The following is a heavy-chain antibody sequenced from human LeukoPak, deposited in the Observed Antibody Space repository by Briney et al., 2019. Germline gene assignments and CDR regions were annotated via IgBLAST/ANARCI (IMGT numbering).Heavy chain of an antibody. CDR2: INARGDT. Sequence: PSETLSLTCAVSGWSFNDYYWNWIRQPPGKGLEWIGEINARGDTNFNPSLKSRVTISVDTSKSQFSLRLTSMIAADTAVYYCARGQVPAARGNHWSDPWVQGTLVTVSS. CDR1: GWSFNDYY. V-gene: IGHV4-34*01. J-gene: IGHJ5*02. CDR3: ARGQVPAARGNHWSDP. D-gene: IGHD2-2*01.